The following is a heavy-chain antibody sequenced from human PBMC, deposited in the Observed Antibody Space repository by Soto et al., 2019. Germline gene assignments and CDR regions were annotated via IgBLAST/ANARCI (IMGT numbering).Heavy chain of an antibody. D-gene: IGHD2-21*01. V-gene: IGHV3-21*01. CDR2: ISSSSSFR. Sequence: GGPLRVSGAASGVTFTNHNMNWVRQAPGKGLEWVSSISSSSSFRNYADSVKGRFSISRDNDKNLVYLQMDSLRAEDTAVYYCARDPPLSVLVVVATDDFWGQGTLVTVSS. CDR1: GVTFTNHN. J-gene: IGHJ4*02. CDR3: ARDPPLSVLVVVATDDF.